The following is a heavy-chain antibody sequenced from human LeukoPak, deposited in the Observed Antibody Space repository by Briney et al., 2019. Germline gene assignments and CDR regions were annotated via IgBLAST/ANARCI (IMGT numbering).Heavy chain of an antibody. J-gene: IGHJ4*02. D-gene: IGHD6-19*01. CDR2: INPNSGGT. CDR3: ARIRSGWSSGDY. Sequence: ASVKVSCKASGYTFTGYYMHWVRQAPGQGLEWMGWINPNSGGTNYAQKLQGRVTMTTDTSTSTAYMELRSLRSDDTAVYYCARIRSGWSSGDYWGQGTLVTVSS. V-gene: IGHV1-2*02. CDR1: GYTFTGYY.